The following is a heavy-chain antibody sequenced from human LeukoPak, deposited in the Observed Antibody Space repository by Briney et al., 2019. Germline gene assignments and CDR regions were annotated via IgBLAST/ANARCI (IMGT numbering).Heavy chain of an antibody. CDR2: IRANGRDT. Sequence: GGSLRLSCVASGFTFSDSSMTWVRQAPGGGLEWLSTIRANGRDTYYADSVKGRFTITRDNSKTTLYLEMNSPTAEDTAVSYCAKGGYSNYFDPWGQGTLVTVSS. D-gene: IGHD5-12*01. J-gene: IGHJ5*02. CDR3: AKGGYSNYFDP. V-gene: IGHV3-23*01. CDR1: GFTFSDSS.